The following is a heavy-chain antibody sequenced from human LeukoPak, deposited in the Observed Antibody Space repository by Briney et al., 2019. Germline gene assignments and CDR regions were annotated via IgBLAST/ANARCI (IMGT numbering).Heavy chain of an antibody. J-gene: IGHJ4*02. CDR2: IYYSGST. V-gene: IGHV4-59*08. CDR1: GGSISSYY. D-gene: IGHD7-27*01. CDR3: ARGTGDRTSAYYFDY. Sequence: SETLSLTCTVSGGSISSYYWSWIRQPPGKGLEWIGYIYYSGSTNYNPSLKSRVTISVDTSKNQFSLKLSSVTAADTAVYYCARGTGDRTSAYYFDYWGQGTLVTVSS.